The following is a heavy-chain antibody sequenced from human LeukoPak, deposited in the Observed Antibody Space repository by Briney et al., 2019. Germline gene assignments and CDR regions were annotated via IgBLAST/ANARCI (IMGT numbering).Heavy chain of an antibody. J-gene: IGHJ4*02. D-gene: IGHD6-19*01. CDR1: GFTFSSYE. CDR3: ARGAGYSSGGVFDY. CDR2: ISSSGSTI. V-gene: IGHV3-48*03. Sequence: LGGSLRLSCAASGFTFSSYEMNWVHQAPGKGLEWVSYISSSGSTIYYADSVKGRFTISRDNAKNSLYLQMNSLRAEDTAVYYCARGAGYSSGGVFDYWGQGTLVTVSS.